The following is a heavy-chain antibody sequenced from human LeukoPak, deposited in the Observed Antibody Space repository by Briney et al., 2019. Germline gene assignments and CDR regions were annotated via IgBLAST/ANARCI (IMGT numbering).Heavy chain of an antibody. CDR2: ISYDGSNK. CDR3: AKDRGSGWFHGMDV. Sequence: GGSLRLSCAASGFTFSRYSMNWARQAPGKGLEWVAVISYDGSNKYYADSVKGRFTISRDNSKNTLYLQMNSLRAEDTAVYYCAKDRGSGWFHGMDVWGQGTTVTVSS. D-gene: IGHD6-19*01. V-gene: IGHV3-30*18. J-gene: IGHJ6*02. CDR1: GFTFSRYS.